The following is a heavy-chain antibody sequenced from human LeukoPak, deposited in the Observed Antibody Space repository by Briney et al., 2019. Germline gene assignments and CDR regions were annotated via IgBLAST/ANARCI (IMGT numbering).Heavy chain of an antibody. CDR3: ARARDGYNSDFDY. Sequence: GGSLRLSXAASGFTFSSYEMNWVRQAPGKGLEWVSYISKSGSTIYYADSVKGRFTISRDNAKNSLYLQMNSLRAEDTAVYYCARARDGYNSDFDYWGQGTLVTVSS. J-gene: IGHJ4*02. V-gene: IGHV3-48*03. D-gene: IGHD5-24*01. CDR1: GFTFSSYE. CDR2: ISKSGSTI.